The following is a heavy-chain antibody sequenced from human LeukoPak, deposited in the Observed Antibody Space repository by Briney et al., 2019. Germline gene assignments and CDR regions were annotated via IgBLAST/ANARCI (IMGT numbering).Heavy chain of an antibody. CDR3: ARVGYSYGYDFDY. CDR1: GYTFTGYC. Sequence: ASVKVSCKASGYTFTGYCMHWVRQAPGQGLEWMGRINPNSGGTNYAQKFQGRVTMTRDTSIGTAYMELSRLRSDDTAVYYCARVGYSYGYDFDYWGQGTLVTVSS. CDR2: INPNSGGT. J-gene: IGHJ4*02. V-gene: IGHV1-2*06. D-gene: IGHD5-18*01.